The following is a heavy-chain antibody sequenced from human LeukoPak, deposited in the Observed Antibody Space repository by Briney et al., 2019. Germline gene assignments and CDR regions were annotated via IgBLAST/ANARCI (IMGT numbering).Heavy chain of an antibody. V-gene: IGHV4-31*03. CDR1: GGSISSGGYY. CDR3: ARGPYLRWRAFDY. J-gene: IGHJ4*02. Sequence: KPSETLSLTCTASGGSISSGGYYWSWVRQHPGKGLEWIGYIYYSGSTYYNPSLKSRVTISVDTSKNQFSLKLSSVTAADTAVYYCARGPYLRWRAFDYWGQGTLVTVSS. CDR2: IYYSGST. D-gene: IGHD4-23*01.